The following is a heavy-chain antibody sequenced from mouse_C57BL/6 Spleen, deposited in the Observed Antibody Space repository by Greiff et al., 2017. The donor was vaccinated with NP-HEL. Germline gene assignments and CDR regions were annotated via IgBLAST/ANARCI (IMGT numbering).Heavy chain of an antibody. Sequence: EVKLVESGGGLVKPGGSLKLSCAASGFTFSSYAMSWVRQTPEKRLEWVATISDGGSYTYYPDNVKGRFTISRDNAKNNLYLQMSHLKSEDTAMYYCARDQSSSWYFDVWGTGTTVTVSS. CDR3: ARDQSSSWYFDV. CDR2: ISDGGSYT. CDR1: GFTFSSYA. D-gene: IGHD1-1*01. J-gene: IGHJ1*03. V-gene: IGHV5-4*01.